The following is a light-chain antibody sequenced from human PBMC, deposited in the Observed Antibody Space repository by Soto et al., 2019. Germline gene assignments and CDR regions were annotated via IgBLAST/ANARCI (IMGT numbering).Light chain of an antibody. V-gene: IGKV1-5*03. Sequence: DIQMTQSPSTLSASVGDRVTITCRASQRISSWLAWYQQKPGKAPNLLIYQASRLESGVPSRFSGSRSGTEFTLTLRSLQPDDFASYYCQQFYRYSRTFGSGTKVEVK. CDR3: QQFYRYSRT. CDR2: QAS. J-gene: IGKJ1*01. CDR1: QRISSW.